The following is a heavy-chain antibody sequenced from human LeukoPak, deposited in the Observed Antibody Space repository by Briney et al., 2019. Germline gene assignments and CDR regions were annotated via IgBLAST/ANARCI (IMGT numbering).Heavy chain of an antibody. Sequence: GGSLRLSCVASGSTFSTYWMSWVRQAPGKGLEWVANIKRDGSEKYYVDSVKGRFTISRDNAKNSLYLQMNSLRAEDTAVYYCARETDPGYYDSSGYYLGTFTGSPKQFDYWGQGTLVTVSS. V-gene: IGHV3-7*03. CDR3: ARETDPGYYDSSGYYLGTFTGSPKQFDY. J-gene: IGHJ4*02. CDR2: IKRDGSEK. CDR1: GSTFSTYW. D-gene: IGHD3-22*01.